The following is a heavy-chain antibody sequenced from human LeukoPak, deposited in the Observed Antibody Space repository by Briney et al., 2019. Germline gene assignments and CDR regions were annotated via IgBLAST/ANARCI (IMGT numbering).Heavy chain of an antibody. CDR2: ILHSGST. J-gene: IGHJ4*02. V-gene: IGHV4-30-2*01. D-gene: IGHD3-3*01. CDR3: ARTRDFWSAYFDY. Sequence: SETLSLTCAVSDVSITSDTYYWSWIRQPPGKGLEWIGYILHSGSTYHNPSLKSRVTISIDTSKSQFSLKLSSVTAADTAVYFCARTRDFWSAYFDYWGQGTLVTVSS. CDR1: DVSITSDTYY.